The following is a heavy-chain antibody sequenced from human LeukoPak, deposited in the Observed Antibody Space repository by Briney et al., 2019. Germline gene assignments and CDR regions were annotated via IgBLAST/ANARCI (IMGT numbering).Heavy chain of an antibody. Sequence: QTGGSLRLSCAASGFTFSSYAMSWVRQAPGKGLEWVSAISGSGGSTYYADSVKGRFTISRDNSKNTLYLQMNSLRAEDTAVYYCAKSGGWFPYYYGMDVWGQGTTVTVSS. J-gene: IGHJ6*02. CDR1: GFTFSSYA. D-gene: IGHD6-19*01. CDR3: AKSGGWFPYYYGMDV. CDR2: ISGSGGST. V-gene: IGHV3-23*01.